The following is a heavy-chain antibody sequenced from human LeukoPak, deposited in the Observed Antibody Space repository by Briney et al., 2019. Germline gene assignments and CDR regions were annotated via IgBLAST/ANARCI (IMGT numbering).Heavy chain of an antibody. CDR2: INPNSGGT. D-gene: IGHD1-7*01. CDR3: ARDPRRITGTSKLYYFDS. V-gene: IGHV1-2*02. Sequence: ASVKVSCKASGYTFTDYYIHWVRQAPGQGIEWMGWINPNSGGTNYAQKFRGRVTMTRDTSITTAYMELSRLRSDDTAVFYCARDPRRITGTSKLYYFDSWGQGTLVTVSS. CDR1: GYTFTDYY. J-gene: IGHJ4*02.